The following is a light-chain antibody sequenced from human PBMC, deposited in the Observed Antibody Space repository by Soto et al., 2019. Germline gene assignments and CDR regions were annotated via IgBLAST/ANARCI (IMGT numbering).Light chain of an antibody. CDR1: QSVSSL. CDR2: DAS. Sequence: EIVLTQSPATLSLSPGERATLSCRASQSVSSLLAWYQQKPGQAPRLLIYDASSRAPGIPTRFSGSGSGTDFTLTISSLEPEDFAVYYCQQRSNSPLTFGGGTKVEIK. J-gene: IGKJ4*01. CDR3: QQRSNSPLT. V-gene: IGKV3-11*01.